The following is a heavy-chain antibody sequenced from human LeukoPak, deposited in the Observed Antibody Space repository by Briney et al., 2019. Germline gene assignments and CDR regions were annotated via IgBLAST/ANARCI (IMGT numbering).Heavy chain of an antibody. D-gene: IGHD3-3*02. CDR3: ARRRLAGSTPPHYYYILDV. Sequence: ASVKVSCKASGYTSTSYDINWVRQATGQGLEWMGWMNPNSGNRGSAQNFQGRVPLTRNTSISTAYMELSSLRSEDTAVYYCARRRLAGSTPPHYYYILDVWGQGTTVTVSS. CDR1: GYTSTSYD. J-gene: IGHJ6*02. V-gene: IGHV1-8*01. CDR2: MNPNSGNR.